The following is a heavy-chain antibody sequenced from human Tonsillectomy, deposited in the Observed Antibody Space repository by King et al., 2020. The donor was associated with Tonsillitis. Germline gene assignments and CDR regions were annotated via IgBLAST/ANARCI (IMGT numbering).Heavy chain of an antibody. CDR2: INHSGST. CDR3: ARVANKNQGRDYFDY. D-gene: IGHD1-14*01. CDR1: GGSFSDYY. Sequence: VQLQQWGAGLLKPSETLSLTCAVYGGSFSDYYWSWIRQPPGKGLEWIGEINHSGSTNYNPSLKSRVTISVDTSKNQFSLMLSSVTAAETAVFYCARVANKNQGRDYFDYWGQGTPVTVSS. J-gene: IGHJ4*02. V-gene: IGHV4-34*01.